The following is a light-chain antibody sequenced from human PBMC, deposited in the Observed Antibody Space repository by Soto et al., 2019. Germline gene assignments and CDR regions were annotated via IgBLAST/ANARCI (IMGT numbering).Light chain of an antibody. Sequence: QSVLTQSPSASASLGASVKLTCTLSSGHSSYAIAWHQQQPEKGPRYLMKLNSDGSHSKGDGIPDRFSGSSSGAERYLTISSRQSEDEADYSWQTWGTGIQVFGGGTKLTVL. CDR3: QTWGTGIQV. V-gene: IGLV4-69*01. CDR2: LNSDGSH. J-gene: IGLJ2*01. CDR1: SGHSSYA.